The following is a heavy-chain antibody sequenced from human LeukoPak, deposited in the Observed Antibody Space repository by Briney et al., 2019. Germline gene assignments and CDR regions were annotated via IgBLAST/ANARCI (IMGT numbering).Heavy chain of an antibody. J-gene: IGHJ4*02. CDR3: AQVGATLPFDY. D-gene: IGHD1-26*01. CDR1: GFTFSDST. V-gene: IGHV3-73*01. Sequence: GGSLRLSCAASGFTFSDSTMHWVRQASGKGLEWVGRIRSKANNYATAYATSVKGRFTLSRDDSKNTAYLQMNSLKTEDTAVYYCAQVGATLPFDYWGQGTLVTVSS. CDR2: IRSKANNYAT.